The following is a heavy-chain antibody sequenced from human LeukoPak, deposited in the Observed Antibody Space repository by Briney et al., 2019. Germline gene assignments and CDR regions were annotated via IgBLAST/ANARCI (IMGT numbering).Heavy chain of an antibody. V-gene: IGHV3-30*04. CDR2: RSYDGSIK. Sequence: PGRSLRLSCAASGFSFSSYAMHWVRQAPGKGLEWVTTRSYDGSIKYYADSVKGRFTISRDSSRNTLSLQMDSLRADDTAVYYCATDGSSSSAYLPYWGQGTLVTVSS. J-gene: IGHJ4*02. CDR3: ATDGSSSSAYLPY. D-gene: IGHD6-6*01. CDR1: GFSFSSYA.